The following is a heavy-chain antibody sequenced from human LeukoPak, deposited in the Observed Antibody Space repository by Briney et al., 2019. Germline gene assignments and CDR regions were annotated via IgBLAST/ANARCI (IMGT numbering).Heavy chain of an antibody. CDR3: ARHGDLAY. Sequence: PSETLSLTCTVSGGSISSTSYYWGWIRQPPGEGLEWLGSINYSGSTFYNPSLKIRVTMSMDTSKNQFSLKLSSVTAADTAVYYCARHGDLAYWGQGTLDTVSS. CDR2: INYSGST. J-gene: IGHJ4*02. CDR1: GGSISSTSYY. D-gene: IGHD3-16*01. V-gene: IGHV4-39*01.